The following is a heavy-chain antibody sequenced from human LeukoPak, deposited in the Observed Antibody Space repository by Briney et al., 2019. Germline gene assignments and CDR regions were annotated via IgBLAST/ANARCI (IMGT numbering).Heavy chain of an antibody. V-gene: IGHV4-59*01. D-gene: IGHD5-18*01. Sequence: SETLSLTCTVSGGSISSYYWSWIRQPPGKGLEWIGYIYYSGSTNYSPSLKSRVTISVDTSKNQFSLKLSSVTAADTAVYYCARDRRGLPPHYGMDVWGQGTTVTVSS. CDR2: IYYSGST. CDR3: ARDRRGLPPHYGMDV. CDR1: GGSISSYY. J-gene: IGHJ6*02.